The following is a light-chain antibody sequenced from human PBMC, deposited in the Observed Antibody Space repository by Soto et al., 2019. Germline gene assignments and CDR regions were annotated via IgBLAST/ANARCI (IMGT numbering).Light chain of an antibody. Sequence: ELVMTQSPATLSVSPGERATLSCRSSQSVSINLAWYQQKPGQAPRLLIYGASTRATGIPARFSGSGSGTEFTLTISSLQSEDLAVYYCQQYNNWPPWAVGQGTKVDNK. J-gene: IGKJ1*01. CDR3: QQYNNWPPWA. CDR1: QSVSIN. CDR2: GAS. V-gene: IGKV3-15*01.